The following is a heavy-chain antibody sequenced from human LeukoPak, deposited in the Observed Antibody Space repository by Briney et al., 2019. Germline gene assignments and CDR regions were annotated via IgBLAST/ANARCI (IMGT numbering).Heavy chain of an antibody. CDR2: IYTSGST. D-gene: IGHD6-13*01. V-gene: IGHV4-4*07. J-gene: IGHJ4*02. CDR1: GGSISSYY. Sequence: SETLSLTCTVSGGSISSYYWSWIRQPAGKGLEWIGRIYTSGSTNYNPSLKSRVTMSVDTSKNQFSLKLSSVTAADTAVYYCARGRIVKSASSPLGYWGQGTLVTVSS. CDR3: ARGRIVKSASSPLGY.